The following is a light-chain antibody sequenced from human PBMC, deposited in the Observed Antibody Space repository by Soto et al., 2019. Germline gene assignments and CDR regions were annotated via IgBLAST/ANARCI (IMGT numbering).Light chain of an antibody. V-gene: IGKV3-20*01. J-gene: IGKJ3*01. CDR1: QSVSSKY. Sequence: EIVLTQSPGTLSLSPGERATLSCRASQSVSSKYLAWYQQKPGQAPRVLIYGTSIRASGVPERFSGGGSGTDFTLTIARLEPEDFAVYYCQQYGSSLFTFGPGTKVDFK. CDR2: GTS. CDR3: QQYGSSLFT.